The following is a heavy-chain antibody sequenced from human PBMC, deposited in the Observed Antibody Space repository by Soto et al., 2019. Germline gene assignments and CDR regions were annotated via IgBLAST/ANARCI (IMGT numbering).Heavy chain of an antibody. CDR3: ARAGCSGGSCLFLLYY. CDR2: IIPLFGTA. Sequence: SVKVSCKTSGGTFSTYAINWVRQAPGQGLEWMGAIIPLFGTADYSQRFQGRVTITADESTSTAYMELSRLRSDDTAVYYCARAGCSGGSCLFLLYYWGQGTLVTAPQ. J-gene: IGHJ4*02. V-gene: IGHV1-69*13. D-gene: IGHD2-15*01. CDR1: GGTFSTYA.